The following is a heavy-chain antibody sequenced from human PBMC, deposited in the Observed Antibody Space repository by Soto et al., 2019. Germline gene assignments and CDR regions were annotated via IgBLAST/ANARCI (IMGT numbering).Heavy chain of an antibody. CDR1: GDTFSSYA. J-gene: IGHJ6*02. V-gene: IGHV1-69*13. D-gene: IGHD2-15*01. CDR2: IIPIFGTA. CDR3: ASLPCSGGSCYYYYYYGMDV. Sequence: GASVKVSCKASGDTFSSYAISWVQQAPGQGLEWMGGIIPIFGTANYAQKFQGRVTITADESTSTAYMELSSLRSEDTAVYYCASLPCSGGSCYYYYYYGMDVWGQGTTVTVSS.